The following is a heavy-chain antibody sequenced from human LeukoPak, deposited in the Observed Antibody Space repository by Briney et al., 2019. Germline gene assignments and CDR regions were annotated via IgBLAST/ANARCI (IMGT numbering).Heavy chain of an antibody. J-gene: IGHJ6*02. D-gene: IGHD2-15*01. CDR1: GGSFSSYY. CDR3: ARGRLAPRSGGGRDYYYGVDV. Sequence: SETLSLTCGVYGGSFSSYYWSWIRQPPGKGLEWIGQINHSGSTNYNPSLKSRVAISVDTSKNQFSLRLSSVTAADTAVYFCARGRLAPRSGGGRDYYYGVDVWGQGTTVTVSS. CDR2: INHSGST. V-gene: IGHV4-34*01.